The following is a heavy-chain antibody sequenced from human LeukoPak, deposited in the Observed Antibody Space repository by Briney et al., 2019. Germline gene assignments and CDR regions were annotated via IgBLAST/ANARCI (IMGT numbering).Heavy chain of an antibody. V-gene: IGHV4-30-4*01. J-gene: IGHJ4*02. Sequence: SQTLSLTCTVSGGSISSGDYYWSGIRQPPGKGLEWIGYIYYSGSPYYNPSLKSRVTISVDTSKNQFSLKLSSVTAADTAVYYCARDGKYYYGSGSYYCLDYWGQGTLVTVSS. CDR1: GGSISSGDYY. CDR2: IYYSGSP. CDR3: ARDGKYYYGSGSYYCLDY. D-gene: IGHD3-10*01.